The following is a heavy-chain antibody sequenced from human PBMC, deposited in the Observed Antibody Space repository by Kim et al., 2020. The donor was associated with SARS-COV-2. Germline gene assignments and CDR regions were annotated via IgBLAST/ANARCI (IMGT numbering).Heavy chain of an antibody. D-gene: IGHD6-19*01. CDR2: IGTAGDT. Sequence: GGSLRLSCAASGFTFSSYDMHWVRQATGKGLEWVSAIGTAGDTYYPGSVKGRFTISRENAKNSLYLQMNSLRAGDTAVYYCARGGSGNLALLHWGQGTLVTVSS. CDR3: ARGGSGNLALLH. V-gene: IGHV3-13*01. J-gene: IGHJ4*02. CDR1: GFTFSSYD.